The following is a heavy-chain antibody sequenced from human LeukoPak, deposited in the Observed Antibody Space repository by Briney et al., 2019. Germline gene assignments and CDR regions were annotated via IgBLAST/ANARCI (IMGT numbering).Heavy chain of an antibody. J-gene: IGHJ4*02. D-gene: IGHD2-15*01. V-gene: IGHV3-33*01. Sequence: GGSLRLSCAASGFTFSSYGMDWVRQAPGKGLEWVAVIWYDGSNKYYADSVKGRFTISRDNSKNTLYLQMNSLRAEDTAVYYCARELLGYYFDYWGQGTLVTVSS. CDR2: IWYDGSNK. CDR1: GFTFSSYG. CDR3: ARELLGYYFDY.